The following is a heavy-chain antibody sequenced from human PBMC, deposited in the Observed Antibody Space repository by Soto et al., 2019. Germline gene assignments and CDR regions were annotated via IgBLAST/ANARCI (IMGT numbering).Heavy chain of an antibody. Sequence: PSETLSLTCAVYGASLSDNYCNWLRQPPGKGLEWIGEINHSGNTNYNPSLRSRVTISIDTSKNQLSLNLRSVSAADTAVYYCARGRGDFDAWGQGTPVTVFS. CDR1: GASLSDNY. D-gene: IGHD2-21*01. J-gene: IGHJ5*02. CDR2: INHSGNT. V-gene: IGHV4-34*01. CDR3: ARGRGDFDA.